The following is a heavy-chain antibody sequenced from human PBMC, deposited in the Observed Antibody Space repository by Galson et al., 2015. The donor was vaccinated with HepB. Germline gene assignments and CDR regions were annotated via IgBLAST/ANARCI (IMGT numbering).Heavy chain of an antibody. D-gene: IGHD5-18*01. Sequence: SVKVSCKASGYTFTSYGISWVRQAPGQGLEWMGWISAYNGNTNYAQKLQGRVTMTTDTSTSTAYMELRSLRSDDTAVYYCVIQGYSYGRYYTVRRSSYYYGMDVWGQGTTVTVSS. CDR2: ISAYNGNT. J-gene: IGHJ6*02. V-gene: IGHV1-18*01. CDR3: VIQGYSYGRYYTVRRSSYYYGMDV. CDR1: GYTFTSYG.